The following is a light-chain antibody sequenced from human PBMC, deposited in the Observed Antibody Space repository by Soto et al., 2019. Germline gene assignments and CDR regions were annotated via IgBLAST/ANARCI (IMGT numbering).Light chain of an antibody. CDR3: CSYAGSSTV. J-gene: IGLJ2*01. Sequence: QSALTQPASVSGSPGQSITISCTGTSSYVGSYNLVSWYQQHPGKAPKLMIYEGSKRPSGVSNRFSSSKSGNTASLTISGLQAEDEADYYCCSYAGSSTVFGGGTKVTVL. CDR2: EGS. V-gene: IGLV2-23*01. CDR1: SSYVGSYNL.